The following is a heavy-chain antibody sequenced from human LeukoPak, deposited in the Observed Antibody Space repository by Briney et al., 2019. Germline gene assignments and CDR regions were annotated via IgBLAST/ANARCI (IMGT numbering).Heavy chain of an antibody. CDR1: GFRFSYFW. J-gene: IGHJ4*02. CDR2: INEDGSQK. D-gene: IGHD3-3*01. V-gene: IGHV3-7*01. Sequence: PGGSLRLSCEASGFRFSYFWMSWVRQAPGKGLEWVDNINEDGSQKYYVDSVKGRFTISRDNTKKLVFLQMNSLRVEDTAVYYCARDEVGGYYFEWGQGNLANVSS. CDR3: ARDEVGGYYFE.